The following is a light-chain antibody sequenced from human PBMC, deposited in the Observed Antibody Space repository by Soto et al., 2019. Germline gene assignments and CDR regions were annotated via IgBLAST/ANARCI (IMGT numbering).Light chain of an antibody. CDR2: GAS. J-gene: IGKJ4*01. CDR3: QQRSNWPLT. Sequence: EVVLTHSPATLSLSPGARAALACRASKSVSNYVAWYQQKSGQPPRLLIYGASSRASGIPDRFSGSGSGTDFTLTISSLEPEDFAVYYCQQRSNWPLTFGGGTKVDIK. CDR1: KSVSNY. V-gene: IGKV3-11*01.